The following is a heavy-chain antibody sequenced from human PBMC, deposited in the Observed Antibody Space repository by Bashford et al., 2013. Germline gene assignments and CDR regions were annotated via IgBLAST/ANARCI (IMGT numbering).Heavy chain of an antibody. CDR2: IYYTGST. V-gene: IGHV4-31*02. Sequence: IRQPPGKGLEWIGYIYYTGSTFYNPSLKSRVTISVDTSKNQFSLKLTSVSAADTAVYYCARDQFCTNGICYKRLDYWGQGTLVTVSS. D-gene: IGHD2-8*01. J-gene: IGHJ4*02. CDR3: ARDQFCTNGICYKRLDY.